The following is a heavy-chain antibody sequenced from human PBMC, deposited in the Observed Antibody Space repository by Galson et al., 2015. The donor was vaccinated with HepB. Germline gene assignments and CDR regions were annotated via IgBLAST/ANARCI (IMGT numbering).Heavy chain of an antibody. V-gene: IGHV3-11*06. D-gene: IGHD6-19*01. CDR1: GFTFSDYH. J-gene: IGHJ4*02. CDR2: ISSSSSYT. CDR3: AREGLAVAGKGGFDY. Sequence: SLRLSCAASGFTFSDYHMSWIRQAPGKGLEWVSYISSSSSYTNYADSVKGRSTISRDNAKNSLYLQMNSLRAEDTAVYYCAREGLAVAGKGGFDYWGQGTLVTVSS.